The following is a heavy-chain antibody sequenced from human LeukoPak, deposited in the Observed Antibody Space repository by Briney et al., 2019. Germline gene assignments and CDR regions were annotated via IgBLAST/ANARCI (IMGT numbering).Heavy chain of an antibody. D-gene: IGHD1-26*01. CDR3: AREESLGGSSTPFDY. CDR2: ITPIFGTA. V-gene: IGHV1-69*13. CDR1: GGTFSNYA. J-gene: IGHJ4*02. Sequence: SVKVSCKASGGTFSNYAINWVRQAPGQGLEWMGGITPIFGTANYAQKFQGRVTITADESTSTAYMELSSLRSEDTAVYYCAREESLGGSSTPFDYWGQGTLVTVSS.